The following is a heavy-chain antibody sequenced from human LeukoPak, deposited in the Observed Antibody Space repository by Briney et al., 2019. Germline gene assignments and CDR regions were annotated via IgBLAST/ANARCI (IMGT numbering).Heavy chain of an antibody. CDR2: IYYNGSP. V-gene: IGHV4-30-4*08. Sequence: SETLSLTCTVSGGSISSGDYYWNWIRQHPGKGLEWIGYIYYNGSPYYNPSLKSRVTISVDTSKNQFSLKLNSVTAADTAMYYCQSRFLEWLLDYWGQGTLVTVSS. D-gene: IGHD3-3*01. CDR3: QSRFLEWLLDY. J-gene: IGHJ4*02. CDR1: GGSISSGDYY.